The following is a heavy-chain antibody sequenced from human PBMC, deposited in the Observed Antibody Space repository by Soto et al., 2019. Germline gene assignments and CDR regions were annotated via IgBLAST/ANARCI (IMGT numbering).Heavy chain of an antibody. CDR2: ISDSGGSP. V-gene: IGHV3-23*01. D-gene: IGHD2-15*01. J-gene: IGHJ4*01. CDR1: GFTFSSYT. CDR3: TKARCSGNPCYVPDY. Sequence: GGSLRLSCAASGFTFSSYTMAWVRQAPGKGLEWVSAISDSGGSPYYADSVQGRFTISRDNSKNTLFLLMNSLRAEDTATHYCTKARCSGNPCYVPDYWGHGTLVTVSS.